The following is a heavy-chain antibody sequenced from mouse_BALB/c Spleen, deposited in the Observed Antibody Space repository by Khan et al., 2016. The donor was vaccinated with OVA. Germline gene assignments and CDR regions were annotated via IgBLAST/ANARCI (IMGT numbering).Heavy chain of an antibody. CDR3: ARDYGRGFDY. D-gene: IGHD2-4*01. J-gene: IGHJ2*01. Sequence: QLEESGPGLVKPSQSLSLTCTVTGYSITSDYAWNWIRQFPGNKLEWMGYISYSGITSYNPSLKSRIFITRDTSKNQFFLQLNSVTPEDTATYYCARDYGRGFDYWGQGTTLTVSS. CDR1: GYSITSDYA. CDR2: ISYSGIT. V-gene: IGHV3-2*02.